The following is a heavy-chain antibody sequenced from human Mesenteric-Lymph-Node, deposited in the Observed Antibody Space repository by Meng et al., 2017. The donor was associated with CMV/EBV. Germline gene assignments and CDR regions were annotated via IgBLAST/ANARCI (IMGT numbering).Heavy chain of an antibody. V-gene: IGHV4-34*01. CDR2: IDHSGST. CDR3: ARAPFYYDASGYALDY. CDR1: GWSFSGYY. Sequence: GWSFSGYYWSWNRQAPGKGLEGIGEIDHSGSTSYNPSLTRRITMSVDTSRTQFSLTLNSVTAADTAVYYCARAPFYYDASGYALDYWGQGTLVTVSS. D-gene: IGHD3-22*01. J-gene: IGHJ4*01.